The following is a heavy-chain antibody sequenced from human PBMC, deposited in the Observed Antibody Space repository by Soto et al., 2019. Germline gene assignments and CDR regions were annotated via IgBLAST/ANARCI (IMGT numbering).Heavy chain of an antibody. CDR3: AREGYENSGPPVY. D-gene: IGHD3-22*01. V-gene: IGHV1-18*04. J-gene: IGHJ4*02. Sequence: QVQLVQSGAEVKKPGASVKVSCKASGYTFTNYGISWVRQAPGQGPEWMGWISPHNGNTNYAQRFQGRVTMTTDTSTRTAYTGLRSLTSDDTAMYYCAREGYENSGPPVYYGQGTLVTFSS. CDR2: ISPHNGNT. CDR1: GYTFTNYG.